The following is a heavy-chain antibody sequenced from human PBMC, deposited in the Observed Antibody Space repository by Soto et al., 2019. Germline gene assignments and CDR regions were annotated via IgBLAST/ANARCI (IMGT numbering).Heavy chain of an antibody. J-gene: IGHJ4*02. CDR3: ARDIHGALDY. Sequence: GGSLRLSCAASGFTFSSSWMSWVRQAPGEGLEWVANIKQDGSEKNYVDSVKGRFAISRDNAKNSLYLQMNSLSAEDMAVYYCARDIHGALDYWGQGILVTVSS. D-gene: IGHD1-26*01. V-gene: IGHV3-7*01. CDR2: IKQDGSEK. CDR1: GFTFSSSW.